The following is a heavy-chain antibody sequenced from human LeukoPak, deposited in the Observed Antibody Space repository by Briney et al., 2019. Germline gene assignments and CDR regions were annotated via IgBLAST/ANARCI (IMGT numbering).Heavy chain of an antibody. CDR2: IYTSGST. J-gene: IGHJ3*02. CDR3: ARSIAAAGTGGAFDI. CDR1: GGSISSGSYY. Sequence: SQTLSLTCTVSGGSISSGSYYWSWIRQPAGKGLEWIGRIYTSGSTNYNPSLKSRVTISVDTSKNQFSLKLSSVTAADTAVYYCARSIAAAGTGGAFDIWGQGTMVTVSS. V-gene: IGHV4-61*02. D-gene: IGHD6-13*01.